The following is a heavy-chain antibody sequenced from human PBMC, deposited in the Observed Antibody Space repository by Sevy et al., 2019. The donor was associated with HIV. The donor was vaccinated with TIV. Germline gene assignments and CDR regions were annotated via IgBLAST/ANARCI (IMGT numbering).Heavy chain of an antibody. CDR3: ARDGVMVKDYYGMDV. D-gene: IGHD5-18*01. V-gene: IGHV3-21*01. CDR2: ISGSSSYI. J-gene: IGHJ6*02. Sequence: GGSLRLSCAASGFTFSSYSMNWVRQAPGKGLEWVSSISGSSSYIYYADSVKGRFTISRDNAKNSLSLQMNSLRAEETAVYYCARDGVMVKDYYGMDVWGQGTTVTVSS. CDR1: GFTFSSYS.